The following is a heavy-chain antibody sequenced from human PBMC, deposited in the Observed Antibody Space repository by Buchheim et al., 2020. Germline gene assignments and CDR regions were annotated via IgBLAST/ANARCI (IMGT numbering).Heavy chain of an antibody. J-gene: IGHJ4*02. Sequence: EVQLVESGGGLVQPGGSLRLSCAASGFSFSTSWMTWVRQAPGKGLEWVANIKQDGSEKYYVVSVKGRFTISRDNAKNSLYLQMNSLRAADTAVYYCARGTYSYCFWGPGTL. V-gene: IGHV3-7*01. D-gene: IGHD5-18*01. CDR2: IKQDGSEK. CDR1: GFSFSTSW. CDR3: ARGTYSYCF.